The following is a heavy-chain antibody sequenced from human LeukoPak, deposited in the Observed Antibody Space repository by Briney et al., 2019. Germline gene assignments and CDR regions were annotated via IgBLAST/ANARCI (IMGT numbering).Heavy chain of an antibody. Sequence: PGGSLRLSCAASGSTFSDYSMNWVRQAPGRGLEWLSYIGLASGFTSYADSVKGRFTISSDTARNSLYLHLNSLRAEDTAVYFCARDHNWAFDSWGQGTLATVSS. D-gene: IGHD1-20*01. V-gene: IGHV3-21*05. CDR3: ARDHNWAFDS. J-gene: IGHJ4*02. CDR2: IGLASGFT. CDR1: GSTFSDYS.